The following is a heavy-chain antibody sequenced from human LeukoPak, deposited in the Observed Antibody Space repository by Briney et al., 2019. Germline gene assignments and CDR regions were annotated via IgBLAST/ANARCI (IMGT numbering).Heavy chain of an antibody. CDR3: ARGLTGDHY. CDR1: GFTFSSYA. D-gene: IGHD3-9*01. J-gene: IGHJ4*02. V-gene: IGHV3-30*04. Sequence: GGSLRLSCAASGFTFSSYAMHWVRQAPGKGLEWVAVISYDGSNKYYADSVKGRFTISRDNAKNTLYLQMNSLRAEDTAVYYCARGLTGDHYWGQGTLVTVSS. CDR2: ISYDGSNK.